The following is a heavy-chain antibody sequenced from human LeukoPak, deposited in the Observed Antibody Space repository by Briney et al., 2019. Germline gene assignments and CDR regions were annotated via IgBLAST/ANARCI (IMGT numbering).Heavy chain of an antibody. D-gene: IGHD3-22*01. CDR3: ARGAPSDSSGYRDPSFDY. J-gene: IGHJ4*02. Sequence: SETLSLTRTVSRGSICTYYWTWIRQPPGPELEWIGYIYYSGRANYNPSLQSRVTISVDMSKNQFSLKLTSVTAADTAVYYCARGAPSDSSGYRDPSFDYWGQGTLVTVSS. CDR2: IYYSGRA. CDR1: RGSICTYY. V-gene: IGHV4-59*01.